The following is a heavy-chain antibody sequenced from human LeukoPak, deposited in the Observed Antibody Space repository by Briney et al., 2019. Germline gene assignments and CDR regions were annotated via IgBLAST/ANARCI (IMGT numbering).Heavy chain of an antibody. Sequence: GGSLRLSCATSGFSFTDYPMNWVRQAPGKGLEWTSNIRTTAEGAKYAYYADSVKGRVTISRDDGKNTLYLHMNSLRDDDTAVYYCATDQRYAFDYWGQGILVTVSS. J-gene: IGHJ4*02. CDR2: IRTTAEGAKYA. CDR3: ATDQRYAFDY. CDR1: GFSFTDYP. D-gene: IGHD3-9*01. V-gene: IGHV3-48*02.